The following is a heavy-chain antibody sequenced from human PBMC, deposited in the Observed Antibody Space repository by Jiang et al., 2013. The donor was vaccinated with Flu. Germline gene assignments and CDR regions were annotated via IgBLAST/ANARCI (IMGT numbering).Heavy chain of an antibody. V-gene: IGHV3-30*18. CDR2: ISYDGSNK. Sequence: AASGFTFSSYGMHWVRQAPGKGLEWVAVISYDGSNKYYADSVKGRFTISRDNSKNTLYLQMNSLRAEDTAVYYCANIGSSGYYRLDYWGQGTLVTVSS. J-gene: IGHJ4*02. D-gene: IGHD3-3*01. CDR1: GFTFSSYG. CDR3: ANIGSSGYYRLDY.